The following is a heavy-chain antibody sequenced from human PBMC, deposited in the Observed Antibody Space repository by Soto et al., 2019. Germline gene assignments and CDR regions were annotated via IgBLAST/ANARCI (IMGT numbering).Heavy chain of an antibody. CDR1: GFTFSSYG. J-gene: IGHJ4*02. Sequence: QVQLVESGGGVVQPGRSLRLSCAASGFTFSSYGMHWVRQAPGKGLEWVAVIWYDGSNKYYADSVKGRFTISRDNSKNKLYLQMNSLGAEDTAVYYCARDGYWSGGSCYSVPVFDYWGQGTLVTVS. CDR2: IWYDGSNK. CDR3: ARDGYWSGGSCYSVPVFDY. V-gene: IGHV3-33*01. D-gene: IGHD2-15*01.